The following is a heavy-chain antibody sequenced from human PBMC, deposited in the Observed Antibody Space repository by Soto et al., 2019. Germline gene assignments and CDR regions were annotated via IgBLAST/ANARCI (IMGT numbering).Heavy chain of an antibody. D-gene: IGHD1-26*01. CDR2: IYYSGST. J-gene: IGHJ5*02. Sequence: QVQLQESGPGLVKPSQTLSLTCTVSGGSISSGGYYWSWIRQHPGKGLEWIGYIYYSGSTYYNPSXKXRVTISVDTSKNQFSLKLSSVTAADTAVYYCARGELRFWFDPWGQGTLVTVSS. CDR3: ARGELRFWFDP. CDR1: GGSISSGGYY. V-gene: IGHV4-31*03.